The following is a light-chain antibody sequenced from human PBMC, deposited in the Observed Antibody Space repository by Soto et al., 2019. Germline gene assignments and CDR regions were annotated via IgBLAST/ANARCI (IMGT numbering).Light chain of an antibody. V-gene: IGLV2-23*02. Sequence: QSALTQPASGSGSPGQSITISCTGTSIDVGSYNLVSWYQQHPGKAPKLMIYEVSKRPSGVSNRFSGSKSGNTASLTISGLQAEDEADYYCCSYAGSSNVFGTGTKVTVL. CDR3: CSYAGSSNV. CDR2: EVS. CDR1: SIDVGSYNL. J-gene: IGLJ1*01.